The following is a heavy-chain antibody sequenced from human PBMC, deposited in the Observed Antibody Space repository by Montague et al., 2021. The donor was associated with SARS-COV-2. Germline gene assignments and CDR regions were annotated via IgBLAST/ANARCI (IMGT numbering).Heavy chain of an antibody. D-gene: IGHD5-24*01. J-gene: IGHJ6*02. CDR1: GLTFSSYE. CDR2: ISSSGSTI. CDR3: ARDHSTIWGPSYGMDV. V-gene: IGHV3-48*03. Sequence: SLRLSCAASGLTFSSYEMNWVRQAPGKGLEWVSYISSSGSTIHYADSVKGRFTISRDNAKNSLYLQMNSLRAEDTAVYYCARDHSTIWGPSYGMDVWGQGTTVTVSS.